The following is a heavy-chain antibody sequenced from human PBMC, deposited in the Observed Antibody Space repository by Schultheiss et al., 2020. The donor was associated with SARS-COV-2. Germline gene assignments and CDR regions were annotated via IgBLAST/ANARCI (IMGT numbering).Heavy chain of an antibody. CDR2: ISAYNGNT. D-gene: IGHD6-13*01. V-gene: IGHV1-18*04. CDR3: ARDVPGIAAAWVVGPSDPYYYYGMDV. Sequence: ASVKVSCKASGYTFTGYYMHWVRQAPGQGLEWMGWISAYNGNTNYAQKLQGRVTMTTDTSTSTAYMELRSLRSDDTAVYYCARDVPGIAAAWVVGPSDPYYYYGMDVWGQGTTVTVSS. CDR1: GYTFTGYY. J-gene: IGHJ6*02.